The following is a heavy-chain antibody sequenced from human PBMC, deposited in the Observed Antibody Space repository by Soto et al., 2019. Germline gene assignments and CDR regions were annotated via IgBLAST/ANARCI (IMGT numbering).Heavy chain of an antibody. V-gene: IGHV3-30*18. J-gene: IGHJ4*02. CDR2: ISYDGSNE. Sequence: QVQLVESGGDVVQPGRSLRLSCEASGFIFNNYGKHWVRQAPGKGLEWVAHISYDGSNEHYVDSVKGRFTISRDNSKNTVYLQMNSLRAEDTAMYYCAKDTYYRDSSGYYVFDYWGQGTLVTVSS. CDR3: AKDTYYRDSSGYYVFDY. D-gene: IGHD3-22*01. CDR1: GFIFNNYG.